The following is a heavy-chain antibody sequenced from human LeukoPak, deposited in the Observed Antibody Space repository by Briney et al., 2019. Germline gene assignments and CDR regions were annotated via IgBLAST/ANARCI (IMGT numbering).Heavy chain of an antibody. CDR1: GGTFSSYA. V-gene: IGHV1-69*13. J-gene: IGHJ4*02. CDR3: ATGYRTNGVCFPPGTNYYFDY. Sequence: SVKVSCKASGGTFSSYAISWVRQAPGQGLEWMGGIIPIFGTANYAQKFQGRVTITADESTSTAYMELSSLRSEDTAVYYCATGYRTNGVCFPPGTNYYFDYWGQGTLVTVSS. CDR2: IIPIFGTA. D-gene: IGHD2-8*01.